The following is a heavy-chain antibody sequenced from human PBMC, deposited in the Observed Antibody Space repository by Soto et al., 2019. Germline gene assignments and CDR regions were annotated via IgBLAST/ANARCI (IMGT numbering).Heavy chain of an antibody. CDR1: GGSIRSSSSY. Sequence: QLQLQESGPGLVKPSETLSLTCTVSGGSIRSSSSYWDWIRQPPGKGLEWIGSIYYSWSTYYNPSPKSLVIISMDKAKNQFSLNVSSVTAADTAVYYCARRRGVVQDGMDVWCQGTTVIVSS. V-gene: IGHV4-39*01. CDR3: ARRRGVVQDGMDV. J-gene: IGHJ6*02. CDR2: IYYSWST. D-gene: IGHD3-10*01.